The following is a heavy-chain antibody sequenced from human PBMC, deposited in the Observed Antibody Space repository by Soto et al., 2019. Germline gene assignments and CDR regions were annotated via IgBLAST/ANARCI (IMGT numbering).Heavy chain of an antibody. CDR1: GFTFSSFG. D-gene: IGHD2-2*03. J-gene: IGHJ4*02. Sequence: GGSLRLSCTASGFTFSSFGMAWVRQAPGKGLEWVSAISGSGDSSYYADSVKGRSTISRDNPTNTLYLQMNNLRAEDTAVYYCAKVGIGMFSHKHHFDHWGQGTQVTVSS. V-gene: IGHV3-23*01. CDR2: ISGSGDSS. CDR3: AKVGIGMFSHKHHFDH.